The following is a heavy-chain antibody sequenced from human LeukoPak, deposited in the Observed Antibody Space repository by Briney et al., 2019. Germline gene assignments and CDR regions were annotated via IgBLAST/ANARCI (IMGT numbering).Heavy chain of an antibody. J-gene: IGHJ5*02. V-gene: IGHV3-30-3*01. CDR2: ISYDGSNK. CDR3: ARGFSYYYGSGSFNWFDP. CDR1: GFTFSSYA. D-gene: IGHD3-10*01. Sequence: GGSLRLSCAASGFTFSSYAMHWVRQAPGKGLEWVAVISYDGSNKYYADSVKGRFTISRDNSKNTLYLQMNSLRAEDTAVYYCARGFSYYYGSGSFNWFDPWGQGTLVTVSS.